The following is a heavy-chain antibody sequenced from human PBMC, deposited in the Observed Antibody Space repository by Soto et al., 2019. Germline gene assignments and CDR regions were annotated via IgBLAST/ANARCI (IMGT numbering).Heavy chain of an antibody. CDR1: GGTFSSYA. Sequence: ASVKVSCKASGGTFSSYAISWVRQAPGQGLEWMGGIIPIFGTANYAQKFQGRVTITADESTSTAYMELSSLRSEDTAVYYCASRVLGKWERTRRGYYYYGMDVWGQGTTVTVSS. D-gene: IGHD1-26*01. J-gene: IGHJ6*02. CDR3: ASRVLGKWERTRRGYYYYGMDV. V-gene: IGHV1-69*13. CDR2: IIPIFGTA.